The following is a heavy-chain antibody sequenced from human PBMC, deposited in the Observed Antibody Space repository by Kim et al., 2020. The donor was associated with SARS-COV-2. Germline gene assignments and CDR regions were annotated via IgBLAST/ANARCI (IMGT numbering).Heavy chain of an antibody. CDR2: ISHSGSN. V-gene: IGHV4-34*01. CDR3: ARGRYGSGRDYYFDY. J-gene: IGHJ4*02. Sequence: SQTLSLTCAVYVGSFSGYYWTWIRQPPGRGLEWIGEISHSGSNNYNPSLTSRVTISVDTSKNQFSLKLNSVTAADRGVYFCARGRYGSGRDYYFDYWGRG. D-gene: IGHD6-19*01. CDR1: VGSFSGYY.